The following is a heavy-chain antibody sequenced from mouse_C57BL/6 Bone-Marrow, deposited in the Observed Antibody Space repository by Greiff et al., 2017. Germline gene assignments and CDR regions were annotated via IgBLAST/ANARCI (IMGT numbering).Heavy chain of an antibody. CDR3: AREHYNAMDY. CDR1: GYTFTDYY. Sequence: VHVKQSGPVLVKPGASVKMSCKASGYTFTDYYMNWVKQSHGQSLEWIGVINPYNGGTSYNQKFKGKATLTVDKSSSTAYMELNSLTSEDSAVYYSAREHYNAMDYWGQGTSVTVSS. J-gene: IGHJ4*01. CDR2: INPYNGGT. V-gene: IGHV1-19*01.